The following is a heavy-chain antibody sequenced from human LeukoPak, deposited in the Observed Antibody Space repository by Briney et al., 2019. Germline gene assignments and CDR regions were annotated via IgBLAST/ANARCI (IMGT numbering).Heavy chain of an antibody. Sequence: SVKVSCKASGGTFSSYAISWLRQAPGQGLEWMGGIIPIFGTANYAQKFQGRVTITTDESTSTAYMELSSLRSEDTAVYYCARQGSTTDAFDIWGQGTMATVSS. CDR2: IIPIFGTA. J-gene: IGHJ3*02. V-gene: IGHV1-69*05. CDR1: GGTFSSYA. CDR3: ARQGSTTDAFDI. D-gene: IGHD4-11*01.